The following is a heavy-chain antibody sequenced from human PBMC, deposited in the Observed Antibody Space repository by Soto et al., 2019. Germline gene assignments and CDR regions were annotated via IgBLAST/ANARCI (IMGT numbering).Heavy chain of an antibody. Sequence: SETRSLTCAVSGGSISSSNWWSWVRQPPGKGLEWIGEIYHSGSTNYNPSLKSRVTISVDKSKNQFSLKLSSVTAADTAVYYCARAGPRGYDSSGYYFHYWGQGTLVTVS. CDR2: IYHSGST. D-gene: IGHD3-22*01. CDR3: ARAGPRGYDSSGYYFHY. V-gene: IGHV4-4*02. J-gene: IGHJ4*02. CDR1: GGSISSSNW.